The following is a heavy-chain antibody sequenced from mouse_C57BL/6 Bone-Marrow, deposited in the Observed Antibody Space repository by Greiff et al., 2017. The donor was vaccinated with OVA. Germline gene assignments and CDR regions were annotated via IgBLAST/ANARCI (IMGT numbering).Heavy chain of an antibody. Sequence: DVQLQESGPGLVKPSQSLSLTCSVTGYSITSGYYWNWIRQFPGNKLEWMGYISYDGSNNYNPSLKNRIAITRDTSKNQFFLKLNSVTTEDTATYYCARDDPAWFAYWGQGTLVTVSA. V-gene: IGHV3-6*01. CDR1: GYSITSGYY. J-gene: IGHJ3*01. CDR2: ISYDGSN. CDR3: ARDDPAWFAY.